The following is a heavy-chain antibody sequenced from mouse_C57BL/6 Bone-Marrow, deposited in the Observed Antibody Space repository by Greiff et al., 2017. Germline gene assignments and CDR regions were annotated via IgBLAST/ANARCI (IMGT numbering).Heavy chain of an antibody. Sequence: QVQLQQSGPELVKPGASVKISCKASGYAFSSSWMNWVKQRPGKGLEWIGRIYPGGGDTNYNGKFKGKATLTADKSSSTAYMQLSSLTSEDSAVYCGARGRDLDFDYWGQGTTLTVSS. V-gene: IGHV1-82*01. J-gene: IGHJ2*01. CDR1: GYAFSSSW. CDR2: IYPGGGDT. CDR3: ARGRDLDFDY.